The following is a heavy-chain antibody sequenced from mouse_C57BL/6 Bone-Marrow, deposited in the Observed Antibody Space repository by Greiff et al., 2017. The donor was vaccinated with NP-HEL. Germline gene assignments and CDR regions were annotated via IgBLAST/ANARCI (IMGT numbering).Heavy chain of an antibody. CDR1: GFTFSDYG. CDR3: ARPDYGSSPYAMDY. Sequence: DVMLVESGGGLVKPGGSLKLSCAASGFTFSDYGMHWVRQAPEKGLEWVAYISSGSSTIYYADTVKGRFTISRDNAKNTLFLQMTSLRSEDTAMYYCARPDYGSSPYAMDYWGQGTSVTVSS. CDR2: ISSGSSTI. D-gene: IGHD1-1*01. J-gene: IGHJ4*01. V-gene: IGHV5-17*01.